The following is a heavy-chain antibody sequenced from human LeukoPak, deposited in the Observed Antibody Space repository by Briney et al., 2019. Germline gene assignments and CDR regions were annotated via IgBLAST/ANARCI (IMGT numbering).Heavy chain of an antibody. Sequence: SETLSLTCTVSGGSISSSSYYWGWIRQPPGKGLEWIGSIYYSGSTYYNPSLKSRVTISVDTSKNQFSLKLTSVTAADTGVYYCARVPDFTARPCDSWGPGTLVTFSS. D-gene: IGHD2-21*02. CDR1: GGSISSSSYY. CDR2: IYYSGST. V-gene: IGHV4-39*07. J-gene: IGHJ4*02. CDR3: ARVPDFTARPCDS.